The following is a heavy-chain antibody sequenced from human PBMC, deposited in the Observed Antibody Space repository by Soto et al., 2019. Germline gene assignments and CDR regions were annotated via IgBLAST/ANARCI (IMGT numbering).Heavy chain of an antibody. J-gene: IGHJ4*02. Sequence: GGSLRLSCAASGFTFDDYAMHWVRQAPGKGLEWVSGISWNSGSIGYADSVKGRFTISRDNAKNSLYLQMNSLRAEDTALYYYAKDIISNYHPSWGQGTLVTVSS. CDR3: AKDIISNYHPS. CDR1: GFTFDDYA. V-gene: IGHV3-9*01. D-gene: IGHD4-4*01. CDR2: ISWNSGSI.